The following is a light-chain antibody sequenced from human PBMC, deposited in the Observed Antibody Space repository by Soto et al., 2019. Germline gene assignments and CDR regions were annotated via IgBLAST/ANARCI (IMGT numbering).Light chain of an antibody. CDR3: QQYNSYSWT. J-gene: IGKJ1*01. CDR1: QSISSW. Sequence: DIQMTQSPSTLSASVGDRVTLTCRASQSISSWLAWYQQKPGKAPKLLIYKASSLDSGVPSRFSGSGSGTDFTLTISRLQPDDFATYYCQQYNSYSWTFGQGTKVEIK. V-gene: IGKV1-5*03. CDR2: KAS.